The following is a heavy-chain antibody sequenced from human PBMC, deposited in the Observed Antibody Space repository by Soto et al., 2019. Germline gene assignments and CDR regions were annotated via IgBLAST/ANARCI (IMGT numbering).Heavy chain of an antibody. V-gene: IGHV4-59*01. CDR3: ARGSGYSYGYSFDC. CDR2: IYYSGST. D-gene: IGHD5-18*01. CDR1: GGSISSYY. Sequence: PSETLSLTCTVSGGSISSYYWSWIRQPPGKGLEWIGYIYYSGSTNYNPSLKSRVSISADMSRNQFSLKLSSVTAADTAVYYCARGSGYSYGYSFDCWGQGALVTVSS. J-gene: IGHJ4*02.